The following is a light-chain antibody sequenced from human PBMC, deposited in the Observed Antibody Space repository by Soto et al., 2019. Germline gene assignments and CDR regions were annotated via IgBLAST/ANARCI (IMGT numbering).Light chain of an antibody. CDR2: GAS. CDR3: QHYNSYPYT. CDR1: HSISGW. V-gene: IGKV1-5*01. J-gene: IGKJ5*01. Sequence: DIQMTQSPSTLSASVGDRVTITCRASHSISGWLAWYQQKPGKVPKLLIYGASTLETEVPSRFSGSGSGTEFTLSISSLQPDDVATYYCQHYNSYPYTFGQGTRLEIK.